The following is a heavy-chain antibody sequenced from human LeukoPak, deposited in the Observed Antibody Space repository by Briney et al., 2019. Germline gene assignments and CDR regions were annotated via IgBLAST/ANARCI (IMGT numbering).Heavy chain of an antibody. D-gene: IGHD1-1*01. CDR1: GYTFTGYY. CDR3: TREQLSTTSWFDP. CDR2: INPDSGGT. J-gene: IGHJ5*02. Sequence: ASVKVSCKASGYTFTGYYLHWARQAPGQGLEWMGWINPDSGGTYFAQKFQGRVTMTRDTSINTAYMELTTLRSDDMAIYYCTREQLSTTSWFDPWGQGTLVTVSS. V-gene: IGHV1-2*02.